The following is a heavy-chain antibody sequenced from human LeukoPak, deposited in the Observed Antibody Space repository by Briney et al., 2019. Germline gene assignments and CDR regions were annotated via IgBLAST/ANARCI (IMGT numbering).Heavy chain of an antibody. CDR3: ARAQLGRGGDMDV. CDR2: ISYDGSNK. Sequence: GRSLRLSCAASGFTFSSYGMHWVRQAPGKGLEWVAVISYDGSNKYYADSVKGRFTISRDNAKNSLYLQMNSLRAEDTAVYYCARAQLGRGGDMDVWGKGTTVTVSS. V-gene: IGHV3-30*03. J-gene: IGHJ6*03. D-gene: IGHD4-23*01. CDR1: GFTFSSYG.